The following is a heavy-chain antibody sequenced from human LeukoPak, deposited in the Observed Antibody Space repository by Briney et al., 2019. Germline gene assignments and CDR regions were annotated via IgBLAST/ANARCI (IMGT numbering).Heavy chain of an antibody. CDR2: IYHSGST. V-gene: IGHV4-39*07. CDR1: GGSISSSSYY. Sequence: SETLSLTCTVSGGSISSSSYYWGWIRQPPGKGLEWIGSIYHSGSTYYNPSLKSRVTISVDTSKNQFSLKLSSVTAADTAVYYCARAAGYSGYEAFDYWGQGTLVTVSS. CDR3: ARAAGYSGYEAFDY. D-gene: IGHD5-12*01. J-gene: IGHJ4*02.